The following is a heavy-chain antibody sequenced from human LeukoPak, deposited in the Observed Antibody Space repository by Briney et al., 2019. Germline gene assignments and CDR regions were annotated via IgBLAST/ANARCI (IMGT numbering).Heavy chain of an antibody. CDR2: INPRGGST. Sequence: ASVKVSCKASGYTFSSYYMHWVRQAPGQGLEWMGIINPRGGSTGYAQKFQGRVTMTRDTSTSTVYMELSSLRSEDTAVYYCAREPWDYGDYVYYYGMDVWGQGTTVTVSS. D-gene: IGHD4-17*01. V-gene: IGHV1-46*01. J-gene: IGHJ6*02. CDR3: AREPWDYGDYVYYYGMDV. CDR1: GYTFSSYY.